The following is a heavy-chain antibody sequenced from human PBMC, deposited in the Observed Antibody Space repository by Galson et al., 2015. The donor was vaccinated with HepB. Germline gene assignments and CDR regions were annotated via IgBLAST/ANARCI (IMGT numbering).Heavy chain of an antibody. Sequence: SVKVSCKASEYTFTNYYMHWVRQAPGQGLEWMGIINPSGGITSYAQKFQGRVTMTRDTSTSTVYMELSSLRSEDTAVYYCARDLENMKVAVITQPGYWGQGTLVTVSS. CDR3: ARDLENMKVAVITQPGY. V-gene: IGHV1-46*03. CDR2: INPSGGIT. CDR1: EYTFTNYY. D-gene: IGHD3-22*01. J-gene: IGHJ4*02.